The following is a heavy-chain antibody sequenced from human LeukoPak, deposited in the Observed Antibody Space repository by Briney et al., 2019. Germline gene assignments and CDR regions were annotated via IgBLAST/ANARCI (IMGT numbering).Heavy chain of an antibody. Sequence: GASVKVSCKASGYSFNKHGITWVRQAPGQGLEWMGWISAYNGDTKYGQRFQGRVTLLTDTTASTAYMELRSLRSDDTAVYYCARDPSNTRGWSPYFDYWGQGALVTVSS. J-gene: IGHJ4*02. V-gene: IGHV1-18*04. CDR2: ISAYNGDT. D-gene: IGHD6-19*01. CDR1: GYSFNKHG. CDR3: ARDPSNTRGWSPYFDY.